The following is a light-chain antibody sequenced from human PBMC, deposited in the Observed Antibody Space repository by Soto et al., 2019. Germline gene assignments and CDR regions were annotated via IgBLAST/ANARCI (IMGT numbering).Light chain of an antibody. J-gene: IGLJ1*01. CDR1: SSDVGGYNY. V-gene: IGLV2-14*03. CDR2: DVS. Sequence: QSVLTQPDSVSGSPGQSITISCTGTSSDVGGYNYVSWYQHHPGKAPKLMIYDVSNRPPGVSNRFSGSKSGNTASLTISGLQAEDEADYYCSSYTTSSTYVFATGTKVTVL. CDR3: SSYTTSSTYV.